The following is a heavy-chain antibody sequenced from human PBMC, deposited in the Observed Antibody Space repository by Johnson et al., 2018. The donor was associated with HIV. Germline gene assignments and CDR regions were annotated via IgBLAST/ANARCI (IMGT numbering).Heavy chain of an antibody. Sequence: VQLVESGGGLVQPGGSLRLSCAASGFTFSSYEMNWVRQAPGKGLEWVSYISSSGSTIYYADSVKGRFPISSDNAKNSLYLQMNSLRAEDTAVYYCARSLGVVGAIGKGAFDIWGQGTMVTVSS. CDR2: ISSSGSTI. CDR1: GFTFSSYE. D-gene: IGHD1-26*01. CDR3: ARSLGVVGAIGKGAFDI. J-gene: IGHJ3*02. V-gene: IGHV3-48*03.